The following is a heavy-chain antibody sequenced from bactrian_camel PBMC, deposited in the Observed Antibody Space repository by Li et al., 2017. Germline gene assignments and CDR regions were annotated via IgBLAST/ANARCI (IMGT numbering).Heavy chain of an antibody. CDR2: IESDGKP. V-gene: IGHV3S6*01. CDR1: GATASSYC. CDR3: AADPACPWSDDSCQDRSDWALSGGNY. D-gene: IGHD6*01. J-gene: IGHJ4*01. Sequence: HVQLVESGGGAVQAGGSLRLSCAASGATASSYCLGWFRQAPGKEREGVAAIESDGKPYYAESVKGRCTISRDDAKNTLLLHMVSLKPEDTAMYYCAADPACPWSDDSCQDRSDWALSGGNYWGQGTQVTVS.